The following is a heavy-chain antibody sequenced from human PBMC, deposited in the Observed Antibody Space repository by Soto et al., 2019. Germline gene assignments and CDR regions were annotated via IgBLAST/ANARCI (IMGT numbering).Heavy chain of an antibody. Sequence: QVQLQESGPGLVKPSGTLSLTCAVSGGSISRTNWWSWVRQPPGKGLEWIGEIYHSGTTNYNPSLKSRVTMSVDKSKNQFSLKLSSSTAADTAVYYCAKSITFYWLFFDYWGRGTLVTVSS. J-gene: IGHJ4*02. D-gene: IGHD3-9*01. CDR1: GGSISRTNW. V-gene: IGHV4-4*02. CDR3: AKSITFYWLFFDY. CDR2: IYHSGTT.